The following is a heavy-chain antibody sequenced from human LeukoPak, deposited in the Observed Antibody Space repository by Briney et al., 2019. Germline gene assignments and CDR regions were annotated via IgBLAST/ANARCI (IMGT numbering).Heavy chain of an antibody. J-gene: IGHJ5*02. CDR1: GGSFSGYY. D-gene: IGHD3-16*02. V-gene: IGHV4-34*01. Sequence: SETLSLTCAVYGGSFSGYYWSWIRQPPGKGLEWIGEINHSGSTNYNPSLKSRVTISVDTSKSQFSLKLSSVTAADTAVYYCARGGMITFGGVIVRNWFDPWGQGTLVTVSS. CDR3: ARGGMITFGGVIVRNWFDP. CDR2: INHSGST.